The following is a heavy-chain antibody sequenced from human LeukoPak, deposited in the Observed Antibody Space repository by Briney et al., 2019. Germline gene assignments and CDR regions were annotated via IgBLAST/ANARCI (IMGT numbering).Heavy chain of an antibody. CDR1: GFTVSSNY. J-gene: IGHJ6*03. Sequence: PGGSLGLSCAASGFTVSSNYMSWVRQAPGKGLEWVSSISSSSSYIYYADSVKGRFTISRDNAKNSLYLQMNSLRAEDTAVYYCARDFSPSSGWYGGGNYYYYMDVWDKGTTVTVSS. CDR3: ARDFSPSSGWYGGGNYYYYMDV. CDR2: ISSSSSYI. V-gene: IGHV3-21*01. D-gene: IGHD6-19*01.